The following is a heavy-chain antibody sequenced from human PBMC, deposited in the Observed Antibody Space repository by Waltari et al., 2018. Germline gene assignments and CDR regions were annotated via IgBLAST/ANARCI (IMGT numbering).Heavy chain of an antibody. Sequence: QVQLQQWGAGLLKPSETLSLTCAVYGGSFSGYYWSWIRQPPGKGLEWIGEINHSGSTNYNPSLKSRVTISVDTSKNQFSLKLRSEDTAVYYCARDGTGGVRDYDSSGYSPSDAFDIWGQGTMVTVSS. CDR1: GGSFSGYY. CDR2: INHSGST. CDR3: ARDGTGGVRDYDSSGYSPSDAFDI. D-gene: IGHD3-22*01. V-gene: IGHV4-34*01. J-gene: IGHJ3*02.